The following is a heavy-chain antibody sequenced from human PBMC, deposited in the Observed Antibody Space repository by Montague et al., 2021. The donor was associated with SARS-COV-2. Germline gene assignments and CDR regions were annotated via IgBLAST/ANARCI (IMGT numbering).Heavy chain of an antibody. V-gene: IGHV4-39*01. CDR3: ASPTYYYDSSGSDALDI. Sequence: SETLSLTCTVSGGSISSSSYYWGWIRQPPGKGLEWIGSIYYSGRTYYNPSLKSRVTISVDTSKNQFSLELSSVTAADTAVYYCASPTYYYDSSGSDALDIWGQGTMVTVSS. CDR1: GGSISSSSYY. J-gene: IGHJ3*02. CDR2: IYYSGRT. D-gene: IGHD3-22*01.